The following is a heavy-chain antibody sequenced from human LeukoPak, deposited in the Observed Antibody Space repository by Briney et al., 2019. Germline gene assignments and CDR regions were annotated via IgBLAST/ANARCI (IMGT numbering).Heavy chain of an antibody. Sequence: GGSLRLSCAASGFTFSSYAMHWVRQAPGKGLEYVSAISGNGGSTYYANSVKGRFTISRDNSKNTLYLQMGSLRAEDMAVYYCARESYYDILTGYSKENAFDIWGQGTMVTVSS. V-gene: IGHV3-64*01. J-gene: IGHJ3*02. CDR3: ARESYYDILTGYSKENAFDI. CDR2: ISGNGGST. CDR1: GFTFSSYA. D-gene: IGHD3-9*01.